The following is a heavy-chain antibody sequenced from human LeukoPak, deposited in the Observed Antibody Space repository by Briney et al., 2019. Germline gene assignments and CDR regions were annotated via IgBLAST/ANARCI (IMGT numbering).Heavy chain of an antibody. CDR1: GYTFTSYA. CDR3: ARDFWQQLDEGPEYFQH. D-gene: IGHD6-13*01. CDR2: INAGNGNT. J-gene: IGHJ1*01. Sequence: ASVKVSCKASGYTFTSYAMHWVRQAPGQRLEWMGWINAGNGNTKYSQKFQGRVTITRDTSASTAYMELSSLRSEDTAVYYCARDFWQQLDEGPEYFQHWGQGTLVTVSS. V-gene: IGHV1-3*01.